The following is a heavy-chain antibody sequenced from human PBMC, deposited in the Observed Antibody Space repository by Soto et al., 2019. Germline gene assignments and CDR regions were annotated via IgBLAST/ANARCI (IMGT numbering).Heavy chain of an antibody. D-gene: IGHD6-13*01. CDR1: VASISSRSSY. J-gene: IGHJ5*02. CDR3: ATTRGIAVGGSFDH. V-gene: IGHV4-39*01. CDR2: FYSGST. Sequence: ETLSLTCIVSVASISSRSSYWGWILQPPGKGLEWVGTFYSGSTYNNPSLKSRVTISVDTSKNQFSLKLSSVAAEGTAIYYCATTRGIAVGGSFDHWGQGTLVTVSS.